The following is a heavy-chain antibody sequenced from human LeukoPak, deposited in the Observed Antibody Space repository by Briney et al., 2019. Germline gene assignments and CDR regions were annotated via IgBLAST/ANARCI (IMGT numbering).Heavy chain of an antibody. V-gene: IGHV3-23*01. J-gene: IGHJ4*02. D-gene: IGHD1-26*01. Sequence: GGSLRLSCAASGFTFSSYAMGWVRQAPGKGLEWVSAISGSGGSTYYADSVKGRFTISRDNSKNTLYLQMNSLRAEDTAVYYCAIVSYSGSYYFDYWGQGTLVTVSS. CDR3: AIVSYSGSYYFDY. CDR2: ISGSGGST. CDR1: GFTFSSYA.